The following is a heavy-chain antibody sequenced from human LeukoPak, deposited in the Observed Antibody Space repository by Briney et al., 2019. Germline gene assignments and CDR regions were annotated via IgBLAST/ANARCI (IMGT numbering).Heavy chain of an antibody. CDR1: GFTFSSYW. Sequence: GGSLRLSCAASGFTFSSYWMSWVRQAPGKGLEWVANIKQDGSEKFYVDSVKGRFTISRDNAKNSLYLQMNSLRAEDTAVYYCARASTRIVGASYYYYGMDVWGQGTTVTVSS. CDR2: IKQDGSEK. CDR3: ARASTRIVGASYYYYGMDV. D-gene: IGHD1-26*01. V-gene: IGHV3-7*01. J-gene: IGHJ6*02.